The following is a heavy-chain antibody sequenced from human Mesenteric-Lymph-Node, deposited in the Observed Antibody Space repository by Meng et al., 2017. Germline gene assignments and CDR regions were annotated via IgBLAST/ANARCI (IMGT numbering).Heavy chain of an antibody. J-gene: IGHJ4*02. CDR3: ARLGAYDSSDY. V-gene: IGHV7-4-1*02. Sequence: QVQLGRSGSELQKPGASVKVACKASGYTFTSYSMNWVRQAPGQGLEWMGWINTNTGNPTYAQVFRGRFVFSLDTSVSTAYLQISGLKAEDTAVYYCARLGAYDSSDYWGQGTLVTVSS. CDR2: INTNTGNP. D-gene: IGHD3-16*01. CDR1: GYTFTSYS.